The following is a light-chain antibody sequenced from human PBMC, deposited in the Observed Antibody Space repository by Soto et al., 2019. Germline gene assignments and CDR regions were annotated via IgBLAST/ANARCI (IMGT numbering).Light chain of an antibody. CDR2: GAS. CDR3: QQYGSSPMT. J-gene: IGKJ5*01. V-gene: IGKV3-20*01. CDR1: QSVSSNH. Sequence: EIVLTQSPGTLSLSPGERATLSCRASQSVSSNHLAWYQQKPGQAPRLLIYGASSMATGIPDRFSGSGSGTDFTLTISRLEPEDFAVYYCQQYGSSPMTFGQGTRLEIK.